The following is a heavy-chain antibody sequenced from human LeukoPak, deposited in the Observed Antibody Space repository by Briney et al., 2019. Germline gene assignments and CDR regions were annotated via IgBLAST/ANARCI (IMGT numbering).Heavy chain of an antibody. CDR2: IRYDGSNK. CDR1: GFTFSSYG. J-gene: IGHJ4*02. Sequence: GGSLRLSCAASGFTFSSYGMHWVRQAPGKGLEWVAFIRYDGSNKYYADSVKGRFTISRDNSKNTLYLQMNSLRAEDTAVYYCVRDTLGEGEDANYAVYYFDYWGQETPVTVSS. D-gene: IGHD4/OR15-4a*01. CDR3: VRDTLGEGEDANYAVYYFDY. V-gene: IGHV3-30*02.